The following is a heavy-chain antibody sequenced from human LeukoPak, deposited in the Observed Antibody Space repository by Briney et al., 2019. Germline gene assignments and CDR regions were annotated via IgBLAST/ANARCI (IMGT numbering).Heavy chain of an antibody. CDR2: IYTAGGNT. D-gene: IGHD6-19*01. Sequence: GGSLRLSCAASGFTVSSNYMSWVRQAPGKGLEWVSVIYTAGGNTYYADSVKGRFTISRHNSKNTQFLQMNSLRPEDTAVYYCARDDIAVAGKDYWGPGTLVTVSS. V-gene: IGHV3-53*04. J-gene: IGHJ4*02. CDR1: GFTVSSNY. CDR3: ARDDIAVAGKDY.